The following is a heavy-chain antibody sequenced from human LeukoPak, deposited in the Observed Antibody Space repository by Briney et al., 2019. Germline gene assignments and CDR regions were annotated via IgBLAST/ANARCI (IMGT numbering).Heavy chain of an antibody. CDR2: INPNSGGT. D-gene: IGHD6-19*01. J-gene: IGHJ4*02. V-gene: IGHV1-2*02. CDR1: GYTFTGYY. Sequence: ASVKVSCKASGYTFTGYYMHWVRQALGQGLEWMGWINPNSGGTNYAQKFQGRVTMTRDTSISTAYMELSRLRSDDTAVYYCARDGSGRHRYYFDYWGQGTLVTVSS. CDR3: ARDGSGRHRYYFDY.